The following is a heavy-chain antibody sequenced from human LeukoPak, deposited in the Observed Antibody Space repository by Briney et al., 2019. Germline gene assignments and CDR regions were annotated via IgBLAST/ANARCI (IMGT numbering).Heavy chain of an antibody. Sequence: GSSVTVSCKASGGTFTSYAIIWVRQAPGKGLAWMGRIIPILGMANYAQKFQGRVTITADKSTSTAYMELSSLRSEDTAVYYCARGPCSGGSCYGVRGGQGTTGTVS. V-gene: IGHV1-69*04. J-gene: IGHJ6*02. CDR1: GGTFTSYA. CDR3: ARGPCSGGSCYGVR. D-gene: IGHD2-15*01. CDR2: IIPILGMA.